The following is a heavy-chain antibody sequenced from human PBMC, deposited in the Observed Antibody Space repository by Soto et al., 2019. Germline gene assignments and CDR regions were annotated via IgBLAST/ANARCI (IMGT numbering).Heavy chain of an antibody. CDR2: ISGSGGST. Sequence: GGSLRLSCAASGFTFSSYAMSWVRQAPGKGLEWVSAISGSGGSTYYADSVKGRFTISRDNSKNTLYLQMNSLRAEDTAVYYCAKVDEDYYYYYGMDVWGQGTTVTVSS. V-gene: IGHV3-23*01. CDR3: AKVDEDYYYYYGMDV. J-gene: IGHJ6*02. CDR1: GFTFSSYA.